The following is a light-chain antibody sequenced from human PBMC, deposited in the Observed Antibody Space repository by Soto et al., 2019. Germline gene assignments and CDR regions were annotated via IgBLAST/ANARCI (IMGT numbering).Light chain of an antibody. Sequence: EIVLTQSPGTLSLSPGERATLSCRASQSVSSSYLAWYQQKPGQAPRLLIYGASSRATGIPDRFSGSGSGTDFTLTISRLEPEDSAVYDCQQYGSSPLYTFGQGPKLEIK. CDR3: QQYGSSPLYT. CDR1: QSVSSSY. CDR2: GAS. V-gene: IGKV3-20*01. J-gene: IGKJ2*01.